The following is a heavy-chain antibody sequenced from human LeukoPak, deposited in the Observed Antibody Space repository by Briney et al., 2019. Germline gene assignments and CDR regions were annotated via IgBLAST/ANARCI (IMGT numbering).Heavy chain of an antibody. J-gene: IGHJ4*02. D-gene: IGHD3-22*01. CDR3: ARLSYYYDSSGYYYFDY. V-gene: IGHV4-59*08. Sequence: SETLSLTCTVSGGSISSYYWSWIRQPPGKGLEWIGYIYYSVSTNYNPSLKSRVTISVDTSKNQFSLKLSSVTAADTAVYYCARLSYYYDSSGYYYFDYWGQGTLVTVSS. CDR2: IYYSVST. CDR1: GGSISSYY.